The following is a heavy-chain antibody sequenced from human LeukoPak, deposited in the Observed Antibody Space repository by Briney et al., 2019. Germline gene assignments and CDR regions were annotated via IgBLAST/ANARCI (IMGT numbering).Heavy chain of an antibody. J-gene: IGHJ6*03. CDR1: GYNFIANS. D-gene: IGHD4-11*01. CDR2: INPNSGGT. Sequence: GASVKVSCKTSGYNFIANSIHWVRQAPGQGLEWMGWINPNSGGTNYAQKFQGRVTMTRDTSISTAYMELSRLRSDDTAVYYCARDTLRETTVTTYYYMDVWGKGTTVTVSS. V-gene: IGHV1-2*02. CDR3: ARDTLRETTVTTYYYMDV.